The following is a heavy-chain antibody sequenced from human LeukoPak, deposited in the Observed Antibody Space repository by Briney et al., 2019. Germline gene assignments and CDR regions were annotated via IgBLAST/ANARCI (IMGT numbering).Heavy chain of an antibody. CDR1: GYTFTSYD. V-gene: IGHV1-8*01. J-gene: IGHJ4*02. CDR3: ARGRWTKRQRGVYYFDY. CDR2: MNPNSGNT. Sequence: ASVKVSCKASGYTFTSYDTNWVRQATGQGLEWMGWMNPNSGNTGYAQKFQGRVTMTRNTSISTAYMELSSLRSEDTAVYYCARGRWTKRQRGVYYFDYWGQGTLVTVSS. D-gene: IGHD3/OR15-3a*01.